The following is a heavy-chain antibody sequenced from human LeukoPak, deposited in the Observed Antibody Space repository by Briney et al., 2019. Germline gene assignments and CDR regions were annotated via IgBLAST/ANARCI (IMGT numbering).Heavy chain of an antibody. CDR1: GGSFSGYY. D-gene: IGHD3-22*01. Sequence: PSETLSLTCAVYGGSFSGYYWSWIRQPPGKGLEWIGEINHSGSTNYNPSLKSRVTISVDTSKNQFSLKLSSVTAADTAVYYCARERYYDSSGVWYFDLWGRGTLVTVSS. J-gene: IGHJ2*01. CDR3: ARERYYDSSGVWYFDL. CDR2: INHSGST. V-gene: IGHV4-34*01.